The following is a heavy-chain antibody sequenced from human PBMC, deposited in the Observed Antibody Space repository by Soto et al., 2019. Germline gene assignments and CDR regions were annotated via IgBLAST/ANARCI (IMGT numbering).Heavy chain of an antibody. V-gene: IGHV4-34*01. J-gene: IGHJ6*02. D-gene: IGHD6-13*01. CDR3: ARARTAADPYYYYGMDV. CDR2: INHSGST. CDR1: GGSFSGYY. Sequence: SETLSLTCAVYGGSFSGYYWSWIRQPPGKGLEWIGEINHSGSTNYNPSLKSRVTISVDTSKNQFSLELSSVTAADTAVYYCARARTAADPYYYYGMDVWGQGTTVTVSS.